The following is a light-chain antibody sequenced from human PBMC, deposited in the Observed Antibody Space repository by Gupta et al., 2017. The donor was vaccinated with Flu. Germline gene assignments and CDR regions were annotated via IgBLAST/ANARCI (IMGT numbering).Light chain of an antibody. J-gene: IGKJ4*01. V-gene: IGKV3-11*01. Sequence: EIVLTQSPVTLSLSPGERATLSCRASQSVSSYLAWYQQKPGQAPRLLIYDASNRATGIPARFSGSGSGTDFTLTISSLEPEDFAVYYWQQRSNLLTFGGGTKVEIK. CDR3: QQRSNLLT. CDR1: QSVSSY. CDR2: DAS.